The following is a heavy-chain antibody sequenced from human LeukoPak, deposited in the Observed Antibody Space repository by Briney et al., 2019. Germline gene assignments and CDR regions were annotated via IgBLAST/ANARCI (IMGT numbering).Heavy chain of an antibody. J-gene: IGHJ6*02. Sequence: PSETLSLTCAVSAGSISSGGYPWSWIRQPPGKGLEWIAYIYHSGNTYYNPSLESRVTISEDRSKNQLSLKLSSVTAADTAVCYCARGGRSGSYGLDVWGQGTTVTVSS. CDR3: ARGGRSGSYGLDV. V-gene: IGHV4-30-2*01. CDR2: IYHSGNT. CDR1: AGSISSGGYP. D-gene: IGHD3-22*01.